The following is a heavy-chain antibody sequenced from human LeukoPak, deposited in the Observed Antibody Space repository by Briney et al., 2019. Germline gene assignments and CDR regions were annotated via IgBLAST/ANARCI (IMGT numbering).Heavy chain of an antibody. CDR2: ISGSGGST. CDR1: GFTFSSYA. J-gene: IGHJ4*02. V-gene: IGHV3-23*01. Sequence: PGGSLRLSCAASGFTFSSYAMSWVRQAPGKGLEWGSAISGSGGSTYYADSVKGRFTISRDNSKNTLYLQMNSLRAEDTAVYYRASSSCGGDCCRLDYWGQGTLVTVPS. D-gene: IGHD2-21*02. CDR3: ASSSCGGDCCRLDY.